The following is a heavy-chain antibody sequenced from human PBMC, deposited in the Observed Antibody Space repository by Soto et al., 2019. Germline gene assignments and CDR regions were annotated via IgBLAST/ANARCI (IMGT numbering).Heavy chain of an antibody. CDR3: ARHRYCSGGSCYNDYDY. CDR1: GYSFTSYW. CDR2: IYPGDSDT. D-gene: IGHD2-15*01. J-gene: IGHJ4*02. Sequence: GESLKISCQGSGYSFTSYWIGWVRQMPGKGLEWMGIIYPGDSDTRYSPSFQGQVTISADKSISTAYLQWSSLKASDTAMYYCARHRYCSGGSCYNDYDYWGQGTLVTVSS. V-gene: IGHV5-51*01.